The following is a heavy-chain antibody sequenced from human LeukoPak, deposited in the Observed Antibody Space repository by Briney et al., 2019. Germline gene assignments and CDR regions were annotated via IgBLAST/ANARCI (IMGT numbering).Heavy chain of an antibody. J-gene: IGHJ4*02. Sequence: GESLKISWKGSGYSFTSYWIGWVPQRPGKGLEWMEIIYTGDSDTRHSPSFQGQVTISAEKPISTAYVQWSSLEASDTAMYYYARRSQSGIYVEYWGQGTLVTVSS. CDR3: ARRSQSGIYVEY. CDR2: IYTGDSDT. V-gene: IGHV5-51*01. D-gene: IGHD1-26*01. CDR1: GYSFTSYW.